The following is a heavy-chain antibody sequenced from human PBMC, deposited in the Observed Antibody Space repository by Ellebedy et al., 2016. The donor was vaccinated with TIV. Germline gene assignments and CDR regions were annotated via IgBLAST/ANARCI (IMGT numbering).Heavy chain of an antibody. Sequence: PGGSLRLSCAASGFTFSNYGMHWVRQAPGKGLEWVAVISYDGSNKHHADSVKGRFTISIDNYKNTLYLQMKSLRVEDTAVYFCARPGGFGELFLTPPFDNWGQGTLVTVSS. CDR3: ARPGGFGELFLTPPFDN. CDR1: GFTFSNYG. J-gene: IGHJ4*02. CDR2: ISYDGSNK. D-gene: IGHD3-10*01. V-gene: IGHV3-30*03.